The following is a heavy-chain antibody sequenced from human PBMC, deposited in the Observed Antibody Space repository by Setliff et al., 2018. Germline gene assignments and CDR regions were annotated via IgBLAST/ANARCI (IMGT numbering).Heavy chain of an antibody. Sequence: LRLSCAASGFTFSSYSMNWVRQAPGKGLEWVSSISSSSSYIYYADSVKGRFTISRDNAKNSLYLQMNSLRAEDTAVYYCARDPIAAAGLYYYYYYMDVWGKGTTVTVSS. CDR1: GFTFSSYS. V-gene: IGHV3-21*01. CDR3: ARDPIAAAGLYYYYYYMDV. J-gene: IGHJ6*03. CDR2: ISSSSSYI. D-gene: IGHD6-13*01.